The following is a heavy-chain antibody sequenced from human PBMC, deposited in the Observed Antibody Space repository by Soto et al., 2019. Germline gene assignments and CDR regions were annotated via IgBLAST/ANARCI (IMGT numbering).Heavy chain of an antibody. J-gene: IGHJ4*02. CDR1: GFTFSTYA. CDR3: TKSRSAMVYYFDF. CDR2: ISATGAKT. V-gene: IGHV3-23*01. D-gene: IGHD1-20*01. Sequence: EVQVLESGGGLVQPGGSLRLSCAASGFTFSTYAMNWVRQAPGKGLEWVSGISATGAKTYSADSVKGRFTISRDNSKDTVYLEMNSLRAEDTAVYYCTKSRSAMVYYFDFWGLGARVTVSP.